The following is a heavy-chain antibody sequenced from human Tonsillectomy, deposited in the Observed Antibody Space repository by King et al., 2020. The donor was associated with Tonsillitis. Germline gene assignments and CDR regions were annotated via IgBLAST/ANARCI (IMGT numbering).Heavy chain of an antibody. Sequence: VQLKQWGAGLLKPSETLSLTCALSGEAFSGYYWSWIRQPPGKGLEWIGEVNHSGSPNYNPSLRNRVSISVDTSKNQFSLKLNSLTAADTAVYYCARGRDDFWSGPPDYWGQGSLVTVSS. CDR3: ARGRDDFWSGPPDY. CDR1: GEAFSGYY. J-gene: IGHJ4*02. CDR2: VNHSGSP. V-gene: IGHV4-34*01. D-gene: IGHD3-3*01.